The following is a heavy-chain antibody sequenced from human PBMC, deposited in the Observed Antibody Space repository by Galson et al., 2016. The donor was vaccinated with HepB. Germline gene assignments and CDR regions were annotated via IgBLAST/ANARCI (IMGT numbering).Heavy chain of an antibody. Sequence: SLRLSCAASGFPFSPYAMSWVRQPPGKGLEWVSSLSGSGDVTHHADSVKGRFTISRDNSKNTLYLQVNSLRAEDTALYYCAKSGVWGTHRSPDYWGQGTLVTVSS. D-gene: IGHD3-16*02. CDR1: GFPFSPYA. V-gene: IGHV3-23*01. CDR2: LSGSGDVT. CDR3: AKSGVWGTHRSPDY. J-gene: IGHJ4*02.